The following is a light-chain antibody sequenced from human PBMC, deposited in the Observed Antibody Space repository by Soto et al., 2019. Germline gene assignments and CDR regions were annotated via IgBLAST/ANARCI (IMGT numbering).Light chain of an antibody. CDR3: QQYDTWPLT. V-gene: IGKV3-15*01. Sequence: EIVMTQSPATLSVSPGERVTLSCRARQSVGSNLAWYQQTPGQAPRVVIYDASTRATVIPARFSGSGSGTEFTPTISSLQSEDFAVYYCQQYDTWPLTFGGGTKVDIK. J-gene: IGKJ4*01. CDR2: DAS. CDR1: QSVGSN.